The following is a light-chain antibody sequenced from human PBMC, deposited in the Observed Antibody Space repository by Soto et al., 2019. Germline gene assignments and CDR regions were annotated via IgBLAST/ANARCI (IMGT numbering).Light chain of an antibody. CDR3: QSYDSSLSGGV. CDR1: SSNIGAGYD. CDR2: GNS. V-gene: IGLV1-40*01. J-gene: IGLJ3*02. Sequence: QSVLTQPPSVSGAPGQRVTISCTGSSSNIGAGYDVHWYQQIPGTGPKLLIYGNSNRPSGVPDRFSGSKSGTSASLAITGLQAEDEADYYCQSYDSSLSGGVFGGGTKLPVL.